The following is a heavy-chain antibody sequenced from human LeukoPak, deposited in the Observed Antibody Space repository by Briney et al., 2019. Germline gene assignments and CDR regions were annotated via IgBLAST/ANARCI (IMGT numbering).Heavy chain of an antibody. J-gene: IGHJ4*02. CDR2: IYWDGDK. Sequence: SGPTLVKPTQTLTLTCTFSGFSLSSSGVGVAWTRQPPGKAMEWLAPIYWDGDKRHSPSLKRRPTITKGTSKNQVVLTMTNMDPVDTATYFCARSGRYSSGSHPFDYWGQGTLVTVSS. V-gene: IGHV2-5*02. D-gene: IGHD6-19*01. CDR1: GFSLSSSGVG. CDR3: ARSGRYSSGSHPFDY.